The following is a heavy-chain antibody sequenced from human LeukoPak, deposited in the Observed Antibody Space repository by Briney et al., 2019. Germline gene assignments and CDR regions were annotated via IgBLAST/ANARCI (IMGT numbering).Heavy chain of an antibody. V-gene: IGHV3-21*01. J-gene: IGHJ4*02. CDR2: ISVRGTYI. Sequence: TGGSLRLSCPGFGFTFSDYSMNWVRQAPGKGLEWVSSISVRGTYIYYADSGKGRFTISRDNAKNSLYLQMDSLRAEDTAVYYCARASYYYGSGSYYNGDYFDYWGQGTLVTVSS. CDR3: ARASYYYGSGSYYNGDYFDY. D-gene: IGHD3-10*01. CDR1: GFTFSDYS.